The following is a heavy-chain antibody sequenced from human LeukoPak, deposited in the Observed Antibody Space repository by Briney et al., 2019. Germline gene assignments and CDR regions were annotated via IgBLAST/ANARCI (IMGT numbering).Heavy chain of an antibody. Sequence: GGSLKLSCAASGFTFSVSAVLWVRRASGKGLEWVGRIRSKANSYATAYAASVKGRFTISRDDSKNTAYLQMNSLKTEDTAVYYCTRDIDYYYGSGSYYNYYGMDVWGQGTTVTVSS. CDR1: GFTFSVSA. CDR2: IRSKANSYAT. V-gene: IGHV3-73*01. CDR3: TRDIDYYYGSGSYYNYYGMDV. J-gene: IGHJ6*02. D-gene: IGHD3-10*01.